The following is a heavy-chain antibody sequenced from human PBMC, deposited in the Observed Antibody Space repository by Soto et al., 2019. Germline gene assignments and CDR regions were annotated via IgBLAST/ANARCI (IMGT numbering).Heavy chain of an antibody. CDR2: IIPIFGTA. J-gene: IGHJ4*02. V-gene: IGHV1-69*12. CDR3: ARGAYGREWLVRPWDY. CDR1: GGTFSSYA. Sequence: QVQLVQSGAEVKKPGSSVKVSCKASGGTFSSYAISWVRQAPGQGLEWMGGIIPIFGTANYAQKFQGRVTSTADESTSTAHMELSSLSSEDTAVYYWARGAYGREWLVRPWDYWGQGTLVTVSS. D-gene: IGHD6-19*01.